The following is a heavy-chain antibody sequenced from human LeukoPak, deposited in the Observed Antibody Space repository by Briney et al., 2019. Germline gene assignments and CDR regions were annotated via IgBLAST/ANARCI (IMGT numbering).Heavy chain of an antibody. Sequence: GGSLRLSCAASGFTFSSYAMHWVRQAPGKGLEWVAVISYDGSNKYYADSVKGRFTISRDNSKNTLYLQMNSLRAEDTAVYYCARDGQKLGYSSSWYEQPYYMDVWGKGTTVTVSS. CDR2: ISYDGSNK. CDR3: ARDGQKLGYSSSWYEQPYYMDV. D-gene: IGHD6-13*01. J-gene: IGHJ6*03. V-gene: IGHV3-30-3*01. CDR1: GFTFSSYA.